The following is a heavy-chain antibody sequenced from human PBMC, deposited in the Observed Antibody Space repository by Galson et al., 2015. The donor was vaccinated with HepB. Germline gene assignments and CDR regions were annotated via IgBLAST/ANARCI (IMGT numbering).Heavy chain of an antibody. CDR3: ARSGFCTGGVCRIDY. D-gene: IGHD2-8*02. V-gene: IGHV1-2*06. Sequence: SVKVSCKASEYTFTGYYMHWVRQAPGQGLEWMGRINPNSGDTNYAQKFQGRVTMTRDTSISTAYMELSRLNSDDTAVYYCARSGFCTGGVCRIDYWGQGALVTVSS. CDR1: EYTFTGYY. CDR2: INPNSGDT. J-gene: IGHJ4*02.